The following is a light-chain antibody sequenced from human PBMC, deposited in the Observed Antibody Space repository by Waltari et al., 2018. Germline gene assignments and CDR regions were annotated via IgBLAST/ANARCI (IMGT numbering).Light chain of an antibody. CDR2: RNN. Sequence: QSVLTQPPSASGTPGQRVTISCSGSSSNIGSNYVYWYQQLPGTAPKLLIYRNNQRPSVVPDRFSGYKSGTSASLAISGLRSEDEADYYCAACDDSLSGPVFGGGTKLTVL. J-gene: IGLJ3*02. V-gene: IGLV1-47*01. CDR1: SSNIGSNY. CDR3: AACDDSLSGPV.